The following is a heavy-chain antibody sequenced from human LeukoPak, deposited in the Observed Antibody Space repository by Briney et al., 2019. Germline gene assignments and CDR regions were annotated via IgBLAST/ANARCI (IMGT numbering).Heavy chain of an antibody. CDR1: GYTFTSYG. CDR2: IIPILGIA. D-gene: IGHD3-3*01. Sequence: SVTVSCKASGYTFTSYGISWVRQAPGQGLEWMGRIIPILGIANYAQKFQGRVTITADKSTSTAYMELSSLRSEDTAVYYCARGRTMTAFDIWGQGTMVTVSS. J-gene: IGHJ3*02. CDR3: ARGRTMTAFDI. V-gene: IGHV1-69*04.